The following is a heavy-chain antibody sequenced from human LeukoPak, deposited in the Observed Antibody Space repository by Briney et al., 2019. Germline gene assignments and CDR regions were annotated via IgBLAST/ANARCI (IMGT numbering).Heavy chain of an antibody. J-gene: IGHJ4*02. V-gene: IGHV4-34*01. CDR3: ARGRGFDY. CDR1: CGSLRGYE. CDR2: INHSGST. D-gene: IGHD5-24*01. Sequence: PSETLSLTCAVCCGSLRGYEWRWSRQPPGKGLEGIGEINHSGSTNSQTSLKSRVTISVDTSKNQFSLKLSSVTAADTAVYYCARGRGFDYWGQGTLVTVSS.